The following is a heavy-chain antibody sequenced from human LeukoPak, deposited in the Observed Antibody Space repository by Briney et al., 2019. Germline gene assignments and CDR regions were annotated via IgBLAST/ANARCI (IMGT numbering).Heavy chain of an antibody. CDR1: GFTFSNHG. CDR2: IKQDGSEK. V-gene: IGHV3-7*03. J-gene: IGHJ4*02. D-gene: IGHD2-15*01. CDR3: AKGSDDYYFDY. Sequence: PGGTLRLSCAASGFTFSNHGMSWVRQAPGKGLEWVANIKQDGSEKYYVDSVKGRFTISRDNARNSLYLQMNSLRAEDTAVYYCAKGSDDYYFDYWGQGTLVTVSS.